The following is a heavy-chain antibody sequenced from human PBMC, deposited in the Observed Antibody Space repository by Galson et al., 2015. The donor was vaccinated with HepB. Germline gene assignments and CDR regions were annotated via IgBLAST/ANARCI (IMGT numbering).Heavy chain of an antibody. CDR2: IIPILGIA. CDR1: GYKFSTYW. V-gene: IGHV1-69*04. D-gene: IGHD3-22*01. J-gene: IGHJ4*02. Sequence: QSGAEVKKPGESLKISCKGSGYKFSTYWISWVRQAPGQGLEWMGRIIPILGIANYAQKFQGRVTITADKSTSTAYMELSSLRSEDTAVYYCAREYYYDSSEVATFDYWGQGTLVTVSS. CDR3: AREYYYDSSEVATFDY.